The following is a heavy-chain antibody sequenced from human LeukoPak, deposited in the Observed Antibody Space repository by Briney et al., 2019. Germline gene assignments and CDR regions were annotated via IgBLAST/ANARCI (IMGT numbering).Heavy chain of an antibody. CDR3: ARAGWIQLWLAHFDY. J-gene: IGHJ4*02. CDR1: GYTFTTYA. CDR2: INAGNGDA. D-gene: IGHD5-18*01. V-gene: IGHV1-3*01. Sequence: GASVKVSCKASGYTFTTYAIHWVRQAPGRSLEWMGRINAGNGDAKYSQNFHDRITITRDTSASTVYMELSSLRSEDTAVYYCARAGWIQLWLAHFDYWGQGTLVTVSS.